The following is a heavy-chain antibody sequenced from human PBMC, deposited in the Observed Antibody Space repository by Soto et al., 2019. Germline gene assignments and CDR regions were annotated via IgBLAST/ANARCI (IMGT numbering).Heavy chain of an antibody. Sequence: GGSLILSCAASGFTFSSYGMHWVRQAPGKGLEWVAVISYDGSNKYYADSVKGRFTISRDNSKNTLYLQMTSLRAEDTAVYYCAKGGRQWLVTSDFNYWGQGALVTVSS. CDR2: ISYDGSNK. J-gene: IGHJ4*02. CDR1: GFTFSSYG. V-gene: IGHV3-30*18. D-gene: IGHD6-19*01. CDR3: AKGGRQWLVTSDFNY.